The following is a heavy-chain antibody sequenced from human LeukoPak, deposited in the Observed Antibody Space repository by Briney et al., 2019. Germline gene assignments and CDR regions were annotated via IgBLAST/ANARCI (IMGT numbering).Heavy chain of an antibody. J-gene: IGHJ4*02. CDR3: ASRRYSGYDFHY. CDR1: GYSISSGYY. CDR2: IYHSGST. D-gene: IGHD5-12*01. Sequence: PSETLSLTCTVSGYSISSGYYWGWIRQPPGKGLEWIGSIYHSGSTYYNPSLKSRVTISVDTSKNQFSLRLSSVTAADTAVYYCASRRYSGYDFHYWGQGTLVTVSS. V-gene: IGHV4-38-2*02.